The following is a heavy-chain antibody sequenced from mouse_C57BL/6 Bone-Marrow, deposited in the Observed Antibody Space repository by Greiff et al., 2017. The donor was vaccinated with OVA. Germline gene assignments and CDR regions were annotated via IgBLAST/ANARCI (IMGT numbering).Heavy chain of an antibody. D-gene: IGHD1-1*01. V-gene: IGHV1-69*01. CDR1: GYTFTSYW. CDR3: AREDTTVERGYYAMDY. J-gene: IGHJ4*01. Sequence: QVHVKQPGAELVMPGASVKLSCKASGYTFTSYWMHWVKQRPGQGLEWIGEIDPSDSYTNYNQKFKGKSTLTVDKSSSTAYMQLSSLTSEDSAVYYCAREDTTVERGYYAMDYWGQGTSVTVSS. CDR2: IDPSDSYT.